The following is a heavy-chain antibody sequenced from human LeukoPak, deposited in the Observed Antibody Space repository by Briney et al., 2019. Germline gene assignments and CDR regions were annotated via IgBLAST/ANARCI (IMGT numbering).Heavy chain of an antibody. D-gene: IGHD3-22*01. CDR2: INHSGGT. Sequence: SETLSLTCAVYGGSFSAYYWSWIRQPPGKGLEWIGEINHSGGTNYNPSLKSRVTISVDTSKNQFSLKLSSVTAADTAVYYCARASRLGYYYDSSGYPSPTYYFDYWGQGTLVTVSS. CDR3: ARASRLGYYYDSSGYPSPTYYFDY. V-gene: IGHV4-34*01. J-gene: IGHJ4*02. CDR1: GGSFSAYY.